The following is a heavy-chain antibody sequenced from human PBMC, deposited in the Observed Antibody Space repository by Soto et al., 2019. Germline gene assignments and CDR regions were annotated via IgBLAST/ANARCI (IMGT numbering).Heavy chain of an antibody. J-gene: IGHJ5*02. CDR3: ARTFGGWDLSGWCXP. V-gene: IGHV5-51*01. CDR1: GYSFTSYW. CDR2: IYTGDSDT. D-gene: IGHD1-26*01. Sequence: PGESLKISWKGSGYSFTSYWIGWVRQMPGKGLEWMGIIYTGDSDTRYSPSFQGQVTISADKYISTAYLQWSSLKDSDNAMYYCARTFGGWDLSGWCXPWGQGTRVTVSS.